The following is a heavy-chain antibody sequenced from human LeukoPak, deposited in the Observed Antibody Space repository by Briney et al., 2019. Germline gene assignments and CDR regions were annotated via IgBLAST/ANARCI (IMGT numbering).Heavy chain of an antibody. D-gene: IGHD6-13*01. CDR3: AKPPGYSSSWSRSPAPNSWYYYYMDV. Sequence: GGSLRLSCAASGFTFSSYGMHWVRQAPGKGLEWVAFIRYDGSNKYYADSVKGRFTISRDNSKNTLYLQMNSLRAEDTAVYYCAKPPGYSSSWSRSPAPNSWYYYYMDVWGKGTTVTISS. CDR2: IRYDGSNK. CDR1: GFTFSSYG. V-gene: IGHV3-30*02. J-gene: IGHJ6*03.